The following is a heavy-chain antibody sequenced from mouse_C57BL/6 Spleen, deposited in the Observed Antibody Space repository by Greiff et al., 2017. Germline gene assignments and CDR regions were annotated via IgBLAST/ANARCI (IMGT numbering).Heavy chain of an antibody. CDR2: INPSSGYT. CDR3: ARGVVAPYWYFDV. V-gene: IGHV1-4*01. J-gene: IGHJ1*03. Sequence: QVQLQQSGAELARPGASVKMSCKASGYTFTSYTMHWVEQRPGQGLEWIGYINPSSGYTKYNQKFKDKATLTADKSSSTAYMQLSSLTSEDSAVYYCARGVVAPYWYFDVWGTGTTVTVSS. D-gene: IGHD1-1*01. CDR1: GYTFTSYT.